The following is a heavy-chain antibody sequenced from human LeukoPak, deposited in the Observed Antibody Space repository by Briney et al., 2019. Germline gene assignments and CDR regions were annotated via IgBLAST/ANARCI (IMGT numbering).Heavy chain of an antibody. J-gene: IGHJ4*02. CDR1: GYTFTSNY. Sequence: ASVKVSCKAFGYTFTSNYMHWVRQAPGQGPEWMGVISPSGGSTTYAQKFQGRVTLTRDMSTSTDYLELSSLRSEDTAVYYCARVARCTSCFDVDYWGQGTLVTVSS. V-gene: IGHV1-46*01. CDR3: ARVARCTSCFDVDY. D-gene: IGHD2-2*01. CDR2: ISPSGGST.